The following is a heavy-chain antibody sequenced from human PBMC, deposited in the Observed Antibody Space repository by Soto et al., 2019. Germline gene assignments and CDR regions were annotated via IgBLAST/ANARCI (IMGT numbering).Heavy chain of an antibody. V-gene: IGHV3-30*18. CDR2: ISYDGSNK. CDR3: AKDGYGMDV. Sequence: QVQLVESGGGVGQPGRSLRLSCAASGFTFSSYGMDWVRQAPGKGLEWVAVISYDGSNKYYADSVKGRFTISRDNSKNTLYLQMNSLRAEDTAVYYCAKDGYGMDVWGQGTTVTVSS. J-gene: IGHJ6*02. CDR1: GFTFSSYG.